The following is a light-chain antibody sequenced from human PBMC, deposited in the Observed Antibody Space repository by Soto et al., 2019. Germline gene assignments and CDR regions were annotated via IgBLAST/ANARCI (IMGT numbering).Light chain of an antibody. CDR1: SSDVGGYNY. CDR2: DVS. V-gene: IGLV2-14*01. Sequence: QSALAQPPPVSGSPGQSITISCTGTSSDVGGYNYVSWYQQHPGKAPKFMIYDVSNRPSGVSNRFSGSKSGNTASLTISGLQAEDEADYYCSSYTTSNTRQIVFGTGTKVTVL. J-gene: IGLJ1*01. CDR3: SSYTTSNTRQIV.